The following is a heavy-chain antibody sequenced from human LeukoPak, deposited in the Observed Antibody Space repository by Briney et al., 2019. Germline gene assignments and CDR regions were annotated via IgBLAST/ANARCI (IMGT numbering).Heavy chain of an antibody. V-gene: IGHV3-11*04. J-gene: IGHJ5*02. CDR3: ARLAIDNWFDP. CDR1: GFIFSDYY. Sequence: GGSLRLSCGASGFIFSDYYMSWIRQAPGKGLEWISYISSSGTPKYYADSVKGRFTISRDNAKNSLYLQMNSLRAEDTAVYYCARLAIDNWFDPWGQGTLVTVSS. D-gene: IGHD2/OR15-2a*01. CDR2: ISSSGTPK.